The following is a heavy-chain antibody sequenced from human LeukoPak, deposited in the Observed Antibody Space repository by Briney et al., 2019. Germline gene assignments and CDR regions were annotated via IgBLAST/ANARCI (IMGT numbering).Heavy chain of an antibody. V-gene: IGHV3-23*01. CDR1: GFSFSSHA. Sequence: GGSLRLSCAASGFSFSSHAMNWVRQAPGKGLEWVSAISGGGSGTDYADSVKGRFTISRDNSKNTLYLQKNSLRAEDTAVYYCARDVRGYNRPVDYWGQGTLVTVSS. CDR3: ARDVRGYNRPVDY. CDR2: ISGGGSGT. J-gene: IGHJ4*02. D-gene: IGHD3-10*02.